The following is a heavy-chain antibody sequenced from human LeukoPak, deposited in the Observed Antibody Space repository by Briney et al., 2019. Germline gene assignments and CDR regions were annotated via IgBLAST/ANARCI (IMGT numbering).Heavy chain of an antibody. CDR3: AKDRSYGNPSSDY. CDR2: ISSSGSTI. V-gene: IGHV3-11*01. J-gene: IGHJ4*02. CDR1: GFTFSDYY. D-gene: IGHD5-18*01. Sequence: PGGSLRLSCAASGFTFSDYYMSWIRQAPGKGLEWVSYISSSGSTIYYADSVKGRFTISRDNAKNSLYLQMNSLRAEDTAVYYCAKDRSYGNPSSDYWGQGTLVTVSS.